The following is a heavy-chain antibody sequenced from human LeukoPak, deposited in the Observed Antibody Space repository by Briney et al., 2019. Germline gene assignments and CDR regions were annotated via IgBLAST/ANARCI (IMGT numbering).Heavy chain of an antibody. CDR2: ISPNSGGT. J-gene: IGHJ3*02. CDR1: GYTFTGYY. CDR3: ARDGLGDAFDI. D-gene: IGHD1-26*01. Sequence: GASVKVSCKASGYTFTGYYMHWVRQAPGQGLEWMGWISPNSGGTNYAQKLQGRVTMTTDTSTSTAYMELRSLRSDDTAVYYCARDGLGDAFDIWGQGTMVTVSS. V-gene: IGHV1-2*02.